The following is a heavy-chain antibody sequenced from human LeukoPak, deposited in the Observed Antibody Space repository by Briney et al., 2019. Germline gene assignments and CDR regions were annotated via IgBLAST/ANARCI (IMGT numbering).Heavy chain of an antibody. D-gene: IGHD2-2*01. CDR3: AKDAHPYCSSPSCYPFDY. CDR2: ISSSGSTI. Sequence: GGSLRLSCAASGFTFSDYYMSWIRQAPGKGLEWVSYISSSGSTIYYADSVKGRFTISRDNAKNSLYLQMNSLRAEDTAVYDCAKDAHPYCSSPSCYPFDYWGQGTLVKVSS. V-gene: IGHV3-11*01. CDR1: GFTFSDYY. J-gene: IGHJ4*02.